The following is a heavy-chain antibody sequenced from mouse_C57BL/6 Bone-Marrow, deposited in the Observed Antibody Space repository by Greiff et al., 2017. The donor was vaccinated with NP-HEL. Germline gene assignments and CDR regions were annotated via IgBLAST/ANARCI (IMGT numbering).Heavy chain of an antibody. D-gene: IGHD1-1*01. Sequence: QVQLQQSGAELMKPGASVKLSCKATGYTFTGYWIEWVKQRPGHGLEWIGEILPGSGSTNYNEKFKGKATFTADTSSNTAYRQLSSLTAEDSTIYSCARPYYYGSSPAWFAYWGQGTLVTVSA. CDR2: ILPGSGST. CDR1: GYTFTGYW. CDR3: ARPYYYGSSPAWFAY. V-gene: IGHV1-9*01. J-gene: IGHJ3*01.